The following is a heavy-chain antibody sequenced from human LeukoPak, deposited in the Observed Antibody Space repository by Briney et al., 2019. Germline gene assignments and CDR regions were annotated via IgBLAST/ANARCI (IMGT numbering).Heavy chain of an antibody. CDR2: IKQDGSEK. Sequence: GGSLRLSCAASGFTFSRYWMSWVRQAPGKGPEWVANIKQDGSEKYYVDSVKGRFTISRDNAKNSLYLQMNSLRAEDTAVYYCASFRNWNGNDYWGQGTLVTVSS. J-gene: IGHJ4*02. V-gene: IGHV3-7*01. CDR1: GFTFSRYW. CDR3: ASFRNWNGNDY. D-gene: IGHD1-1*01.